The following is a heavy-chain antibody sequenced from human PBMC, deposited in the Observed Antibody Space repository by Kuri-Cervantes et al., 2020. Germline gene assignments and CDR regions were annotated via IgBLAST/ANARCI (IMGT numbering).Heavy chain of an antibody. V-gene: IGHV5-51*01. J-gene: IGHJ4*02. CDR2: IYPGDSDT. Sequence: GGSLRLSCKGSGYSFTKNWIGWVRQMPGKGLEWMGIIYPGDSDTRYSPSFQGQVTISADKSISTAYLQWSSLKASDTAMYYCARQDMTTAPFDYWGQGTLVTVSS. D-gene: IGHD2-15*01. CDR3: ARQDMTTAPFDY. CDR1: GYSFTKNW.